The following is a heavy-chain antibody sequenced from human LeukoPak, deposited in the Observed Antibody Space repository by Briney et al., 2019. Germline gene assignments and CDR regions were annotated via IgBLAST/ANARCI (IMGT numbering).Heavy chain of an antibody. CDR1: GGSISSSSYY. V-gene: IGHV4-39*01. J-gene: IGHJ5*02. Sequence: SETLSLTCTVSGGSISSSSYYWGWIRQPPGKGLEWIGSIYYSGSTYYNPSLKSRVTISVDTSKNQFSLKLSSVTAADTAVYYCASSDYSSRSFDPWGQGTLVTVSS. CDR2: IYYSGST. D-gene: IGHD6-13*01. CDR3: ASSDYSSRSFDP.